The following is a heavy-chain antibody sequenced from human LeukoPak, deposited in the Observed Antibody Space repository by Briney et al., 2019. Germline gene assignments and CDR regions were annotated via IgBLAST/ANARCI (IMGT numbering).Heavy chain of an antibody. J-gene: IGHJ4*02. CDR2: IYHSGST. Sequence: PGGSLRLSCAASGFTFSSYSMNWVRQPPGKGLEWIGDIYHSGSTNHNPFLKSRVTISVDKSKNQFSLKLSSVTAADTAVYYCARFGSGYYYFDSWGQGTLVTVSS. D-gene: IGHD3-22*01. V-gene: IGHV4-4*02. CDR3: ARFGSGYYYFDS. CDR1: GFTFSSYSM.